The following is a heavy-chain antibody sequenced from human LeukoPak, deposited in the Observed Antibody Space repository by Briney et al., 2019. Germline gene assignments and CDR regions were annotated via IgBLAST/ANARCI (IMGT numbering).Heavy chain of an antibody. V-gene: IGHV1-2*04. CDR1: GGTFSSYA. D-gene: IGHD6-19*01. J-gene: IGHJ6*02. Sequence: ASVKVSCKASGGTFSSYAISWVRQAPGQGLEWMGWINPNSGGTNYAQKFQGWVTMTSDTSISTAYMELSRLTSDDTAVYYCARGSVIVVAGIGAMNVWGQGTTVTVSS. CDR2: INPNSGGT. CDR3: ARGSVIVVAGIGAMNV.